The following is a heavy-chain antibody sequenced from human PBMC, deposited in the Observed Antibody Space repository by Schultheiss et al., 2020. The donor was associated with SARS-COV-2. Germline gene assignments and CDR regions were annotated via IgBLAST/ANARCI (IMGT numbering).Heavy chain of an antibody. V-gene: IGHV4-34*01. J-gene: IGHJ6*03. CDR3: ARGPARGAYYYYYYMDV. Sequence: SQTLSLTCAVYGGSFSGYYWSWIRQPPGKGLEWIGEINHSGSTNYNPSLKSRVTISVDTSMNQFSLKLSSVTAADTAVYYCARGPARGAYYYYYYMDVWGKGTTVTVSS. D-gene: IGHD2-2*01. CDR1: GGSFSGYY. CDR2: INHSGST.